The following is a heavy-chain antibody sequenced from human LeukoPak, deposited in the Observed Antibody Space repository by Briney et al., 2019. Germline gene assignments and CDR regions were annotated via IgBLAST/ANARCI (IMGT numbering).Heavy chain of an antibody. V-gene: IGHV1-2*02. CDR2: IDLNSGGT. Sequence: AASVKVSCKASGYTFTDYYIHWVRQAPGQGLEWMGWIDLNSGGTNYAQRFQGRVTMTRDTSISIAYMELSRMRSDDTAMYYCARDGSFDIWGQGTMVTVSS. J-gene: IGHJ3*02. CDR3: ARDGSFDI. D-gene: IGHD3-10*01. CDR1: GYTFTDYY.